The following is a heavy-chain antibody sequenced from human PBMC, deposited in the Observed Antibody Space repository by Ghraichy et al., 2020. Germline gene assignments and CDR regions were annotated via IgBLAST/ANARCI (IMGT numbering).Heavy chain of an antibody. Sequence: SQTLSLTCTVSGGSVSSGSYYWSWIRQPPGKGLEWIGYMYYSGSTNYNPSLKSQFTISVDTSKNQFSLKLSSVTAADTAVYYCARDQTGDWYFDLWGRGTLVTVSP. D-gene: IGHD7-27*01. CDR1: GGSVSSGSYY. CDR2: MYYSGST. CDR3: ARDQTGDWYFDL. J-gene: IGHJ2*01. V-gene: IGHV4-61*01.